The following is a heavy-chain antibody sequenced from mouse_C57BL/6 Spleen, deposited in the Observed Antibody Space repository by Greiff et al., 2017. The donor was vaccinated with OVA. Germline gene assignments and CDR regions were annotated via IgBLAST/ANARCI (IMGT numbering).Heavy chain of an antibody. CDR3: AKFYDDYDYYAMGY. D-gene: IGHD2-3*01. Sequence: QVQLQQPGAELVKPGASVKVSCKASGYTFTSYWMHWVKQRPGQGLEWIGRIHPSDSDTNYNQKFKGKATLTVDKSSSTAYMQLSSLTSEDSAVYYCAKFYDDYDYYAMGYWGQGTSVTVSS. V-gene: IGHV1-74*01. J-gene: IGHJ4*01. CDR1: GYTFTSYW. CDR2: IHPSDSDT.